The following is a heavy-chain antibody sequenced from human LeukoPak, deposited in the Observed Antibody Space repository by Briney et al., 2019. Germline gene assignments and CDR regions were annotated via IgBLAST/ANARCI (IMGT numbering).Heavy chain of an antibody. D-gene: IGHD1-26*01. Sequence: GGSLRLSCAASGFTFSNAWMNWVRQAPGKGLEWVGRIKSKTDGGTTDYAAPVKGRLTISRDDSKNTLYPQMNSLKTEDTAVYYCSTDVKSYYLFDYWGQGTLVTVSS. CDR2: IKSKTDGGTT. J-gene: IGHJ4*02. CDR3: STDVKSYYLFDY. V-gene: IGHV3-15*07. CDR1: GFTFSNAW.